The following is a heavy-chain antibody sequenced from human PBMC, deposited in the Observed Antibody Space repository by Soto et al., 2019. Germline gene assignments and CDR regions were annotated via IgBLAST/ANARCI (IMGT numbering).Heavy chain of an antibody. J-gene: IGHJ4*02. D-gene: IGHD3-16*02. CDR3: ARGSPFWYYVWGSYRYLFDY. V-gene: IGHV3-13*01. CDR1: GFTFSSYD. Sequence: GGSLRLSCAASGFTFSSYDMHWVRQATGKGLEWVSAIGTAGDSYYPGSVKGRFTISRENAKNSLYLQMNSLRAGDTAVYYCARGSPFWYYVWGSYRYLFDYWAQGTLVPVSS. CDR2: IGTAGDS.